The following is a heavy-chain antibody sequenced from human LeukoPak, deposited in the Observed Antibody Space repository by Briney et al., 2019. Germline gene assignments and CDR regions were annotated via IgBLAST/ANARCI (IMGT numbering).Heavy chain of an antibody. CDR2: IWDDGSNE. CDR3: ARDHSGTQDY. D-gene: IGHD1-1*01. J-gene: IGHJ4*02. Sequence: GESLRLSCAASGFTFSNYGMHWVRQAPGKGLEWVAVIWDDGSNEYYADSVKGRFTIFRDNRRNTLYLQMNSLRAEDTAVYSCARDHSGTQDYWGQGTLVTVSS. V-gene: IGHV3-33*01. CDR1: GFTFSNYG.